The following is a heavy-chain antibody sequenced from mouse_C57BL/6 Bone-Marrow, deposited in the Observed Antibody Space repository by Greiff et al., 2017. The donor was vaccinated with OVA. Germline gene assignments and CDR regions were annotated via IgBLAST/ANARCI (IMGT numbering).Heavy chain of an antibody. Sequence: EVQLQQSGGGLVQPKGSLKLSCAASGFSFNTYAMNWVRQAPGKGLEWVARIRSKSNNYATYYADSVKDRFTISRDDSESMLYLQMNNLKTEDTAMYYCVSQFITTVGMDYWGQGTSVTVSS. V-gene: IGHV10-1*01. CDR1: GFSFNTYA. D-gene: IGHD1-1*01. J-gene: IGHJ4*01. CDR3: VSQFITTVGMDY. CDR2: IRSKSNNYAT.